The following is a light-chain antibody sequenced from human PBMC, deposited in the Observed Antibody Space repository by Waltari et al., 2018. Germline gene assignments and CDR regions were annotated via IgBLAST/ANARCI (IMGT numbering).Light chain of an antibody. CDR1: QTASTW. CDR2: KTP. V-gene: IGKV1-5*03. Sequence: DIQMTQPPSTLPASVGDRVTITCRASQTASTWLAWYQQKPRKAPKLLIYKTPILESGVPSRFSGSGSGTDFTLTISRLQPDDFATYFCHQYSSFSQTFGQGTRVEVK. CDR3: HQYSSFSQT. J-gene: IGKJ1*01.